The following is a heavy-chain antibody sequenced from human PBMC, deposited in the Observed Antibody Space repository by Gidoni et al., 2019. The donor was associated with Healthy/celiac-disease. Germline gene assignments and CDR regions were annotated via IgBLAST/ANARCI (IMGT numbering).Heavy chain of an antibody. D-gene: IGHD6-19*01. Sequence: QVQLQESGPGLVKPSETLSLTCTVSGGSISSYYWRWIRQPPGKGLEWIGYIYYSGSTNYNPSLKSRVTISVDTSKNQFSLKLSSVTAADTAVYYCARDRGPIAVAGKYWYFDLWGRGTLVTVX. V-gene: IGHV4-59*01. J-gene: IGHJ2*01. CDR3: ARDRGPIAVAGKYWYFDL. CDR1: GGSISSYY. CDR2: IYYSGST.